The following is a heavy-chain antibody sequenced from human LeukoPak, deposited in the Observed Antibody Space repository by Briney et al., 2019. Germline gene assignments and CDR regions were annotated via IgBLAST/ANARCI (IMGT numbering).Heavy chain of an antibody. D-gene: IGHD2-15*01. J-gene: IGHJ4*02. CDR2: LYYSGST. V-gene: IGHV4-59*08. Sequence: SETLSLTCTVSGGSISSYYWSWIRQPPGKGLEWIGYLYYSGSTNYNPSLKSRVTISVDTSKNQFSLKLSSVTAADTAVYYCARHGRYCSGGSCYSGELWGQGTLVTVSS. CDR1: GGSISSYY. CDR3: ARHGRYCSGGSCYSGEL.